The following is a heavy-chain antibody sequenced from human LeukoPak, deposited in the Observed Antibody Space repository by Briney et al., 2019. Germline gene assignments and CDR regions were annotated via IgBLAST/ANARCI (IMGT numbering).Heavy chain of an antibody. CDR1: GYTFTGYY. V-gene: IGHV1-2*02. D-gene: IGHD6-13*01. Sequence: ASVKVSCKASGYTFTGYYMHWVRQAPGQGLEWMGWINPNSGGTNYAQKFQDRVTMTRDTSISTAYLELNRLKSDDTAVYFCARQQLTYFDYWGQGTLVTVS. CDR2: INPNSGGT. J-gene: IGHJ4*02. CDR3: ARQQLTYFDY.